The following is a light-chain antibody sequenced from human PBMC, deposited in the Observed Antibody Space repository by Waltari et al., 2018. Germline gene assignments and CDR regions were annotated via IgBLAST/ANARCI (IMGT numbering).Light chain of an antibody. CDR1: QDIFNY. CDR3: QQYSTYPPWT. CDR2: AAS. J-gene: IGKJ1*01. Sequence: AIRMTQSPSSFSASPGDRVTIPCRASQDIFNYLAWYQQKPGIVPMLLISAASTLHSGVPSRFSGSGSGTEFTLTISSLQSEDFATYYCQQYSTYPPWTFGQGTKVEI. V-gene: IGKV1-8*01.